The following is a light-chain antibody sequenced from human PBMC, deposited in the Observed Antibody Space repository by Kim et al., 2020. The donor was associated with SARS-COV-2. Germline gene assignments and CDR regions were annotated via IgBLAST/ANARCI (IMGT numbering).Light chain of an antibody. CDR3: QQYRSYPWT. Sequence: ASVGGGVTITCRASRSLSGLLAWYQQKPGQAPKLLIYEASTLKSGVPSRFSGSGSETEFTLTTSSLQTDDFATYYCQQYRSYPWTFGQGTKVDIK. CDR1: RSLSGL. J-gene: IGKJ1*01. V-gene: IGKV1-5*03. CDR2: EAS.